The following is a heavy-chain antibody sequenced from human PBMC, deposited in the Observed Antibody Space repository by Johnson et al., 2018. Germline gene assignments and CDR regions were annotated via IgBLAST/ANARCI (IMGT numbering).Heavy chain of an antibody. V-gene: IGHV3-74*01. CDR2: INSDGSST. CDR3: ARGSSSWEKDAFDI. CDR1: GFTFSRSW. D-gene: IGHD6-13*01. J-gene: IGHJ3*02. Sequence: VQLQESGGGLVQPGGSLRLSCAASGFTFSRSWMHWVRQAPGKGLVWVSRINSDGSSTSYADSVKGRFTISRDNAKNSLYLQMNSLRAEDTAVYYCARGSSSWEKDAFDIWGQGTMVTVSS.